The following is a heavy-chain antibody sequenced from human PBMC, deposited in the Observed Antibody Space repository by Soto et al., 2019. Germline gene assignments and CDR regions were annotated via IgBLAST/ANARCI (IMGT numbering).Heavy chain of an antibody. V-gene: IGHV4-31*03. CDR2: IYYSGNA. CDR1: GGSISSGGYY. D-gene: IGHD2-2*01. Sequence: QVQLQESGPGLVKPSQTLSLTCTVSGGSISSGGYYWSGIRQHPGQGLEWIGYIYYSGNAHYNPSLESRFTISVDTSKNQFSLRLSSVTAADTAVYYCARDAGGWYLLLSPWFDPWGQGTLVTVSS. CDR3: ARDAGGWYLLLSPWFDP. J-gene: IGHJ5*02.